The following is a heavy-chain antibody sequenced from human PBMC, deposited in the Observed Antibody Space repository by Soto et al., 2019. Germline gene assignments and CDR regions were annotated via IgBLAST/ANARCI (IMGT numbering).Heavy chain of an antibody. J-gene: IGHJ6*02. D-gene: IGHD5-12*01. Sequence: PSPTLSRTCAISGDSVSSNSGAWNWIRQSPSRGLEWLGRTYYRSRWSFDYALSVKSRVTIDPDTSKNQFSLHLDSLTPEDTAVYYCAGLPWLRCMGVWGQGTPVTV. CDR2: TYYRSRWSF. CDR1: GDSVSSNSGA. V-gene: IGHV6-1*01. CDR3: AGLPWLRCMGV.